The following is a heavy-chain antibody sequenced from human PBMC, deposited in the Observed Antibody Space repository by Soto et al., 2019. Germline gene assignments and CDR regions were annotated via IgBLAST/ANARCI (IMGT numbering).Heavy chain of an antibody. CDR3: AKDDRGTAVLGEYFDT. CDR2: ISESGPIT. D-gene: IGHD6-19*01. J-gene: IGHJ4*02. V-gene: IGHV3-23*01. CDR1: GFDFKKYA. Sequence: EVKLLQSGGGLVQPGGSLRLSCNASGFDFKKYAINWVRQAPGKGLEWVSAISESGPITYHAESVRGRFTVSKAFSRNTVYLQMNSRRGEDTAVYYWAKDDRGTAVLGEYFDTWGQGALVTVSS.